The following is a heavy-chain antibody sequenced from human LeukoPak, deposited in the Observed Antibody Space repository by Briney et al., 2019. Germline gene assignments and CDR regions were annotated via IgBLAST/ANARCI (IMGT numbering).Heavy chain of an antibody. CDR3: ARGYSSSSYNWLNP. Sequence: PSETLSLTCAVYGGSFSGYYWSWIRQPPGKGLEWIGKINHSGSTNYNPSLKSRVTISVDTSKNQFSLKLSSVTAADTAVYYCARGYSSSSYNWLNPWGQGTLVTVSS. CDR2: INHSGST. CDR1: GGSFSGYY. V-gene: IGHV4-34*01. J-gene: IGHJ5*02. D-gene: IGHD6-13*01.